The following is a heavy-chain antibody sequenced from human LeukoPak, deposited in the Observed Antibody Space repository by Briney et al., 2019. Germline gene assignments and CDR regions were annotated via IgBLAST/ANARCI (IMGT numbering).Heavy chain of an antibody. J-gene: IGHJ4*02. Sequence: LRLSCAASGFTFDDYAMHWIRQPPGKGLEWIGYIYYSGSTNYNPSLKSRVTISVDTSKNQFSLKLSSVTAADTAVYYCARHLYYYDSSGYYFDYWGQGTLVTVSS. D-gene: IGHD3-22*01. CDR2: IYYSGST. CDR1: GFTFDDYA. V-gene: IGHV4-59*08. CDR3: ARHLYYYDSSGYYFDY.